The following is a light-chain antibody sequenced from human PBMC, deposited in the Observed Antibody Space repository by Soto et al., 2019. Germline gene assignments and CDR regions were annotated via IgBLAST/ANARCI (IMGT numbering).Light chain of an antibody. V-gene: IGKV1-33*01. Sequence: DIQMTQSPSSLSSSVGDRVTITCQASQHISEYLNWYQYKPGKAPKLLITDASNLKTGVPSRFSGSGSGTEYTFTINSLQPEDIATYYCQQYENFPLTFGGGTKVGIK. J-gene: IGKJ4*01. CDR2: DAS. CDR1: QHISEY. CDR3: QQYENFPLT.